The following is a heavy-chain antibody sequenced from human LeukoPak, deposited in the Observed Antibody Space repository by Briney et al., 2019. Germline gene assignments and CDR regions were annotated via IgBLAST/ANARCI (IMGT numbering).Heavy chain of an antibody. CDR3: AKISLLWLETYYFDN. V-gene: IGHV3-23*01. CDR1: GFTFSSYA. Sequence: GGSLRLSCAASGFTFSSYAMSWVRQAPGKGLEWVSAINRSGGSTYYADSVKGRFTISRDNSKNTLYLQMNSLRAEDTAVYYCAKISLLWLETYYFDNCGQGALGTVSS. J-gene: IGHJ4*02. CDR2: INRSGGST. D-gene: IGHD2-2*01.